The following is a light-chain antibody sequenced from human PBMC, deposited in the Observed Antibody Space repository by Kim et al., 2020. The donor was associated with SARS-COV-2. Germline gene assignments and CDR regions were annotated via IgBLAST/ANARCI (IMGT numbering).Light chain of an antibody. J-gene: IGLJ1*01. CDR3: QAWDSSTCV. CDR1: KLGHKY. CDR2: QDS. V-gene: IGLV3-1*01. Sequence: SYELTQPPSVSVSPGQTASITCSGDKLGHKYACWYQQKPGQSPVLVIYQDSKRPSGIPERFSGSNSGNTATLTISGTQAMDVADYYCQAWDSSTCVFGTGTKVTVL.